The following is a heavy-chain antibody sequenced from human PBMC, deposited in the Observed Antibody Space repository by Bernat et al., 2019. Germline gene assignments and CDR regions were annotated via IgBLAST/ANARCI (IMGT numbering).Heavy chain of an antibody. V-gene: IGHV3-30-3*01. J-gene: IGHJ5*02. CDR3: ARVASQYYCENVDKGVGWLDP. Sequence: QVQLVESGGGVVQPGRSLRLSCAASGFTFSNYALQWVRQAPGKGLEWVAVISYDGTNMYYPGTVMGRFSVSRDNTMNTMSLQMSNVRLEDTAVYLCARVASQYYCENVDKGVGWLDPLSHGTLVTVSA. CDR2: ISYDGTNM. CDR1: GFTFSNYA. D-gene: IGHD2/OR15-2a*01.